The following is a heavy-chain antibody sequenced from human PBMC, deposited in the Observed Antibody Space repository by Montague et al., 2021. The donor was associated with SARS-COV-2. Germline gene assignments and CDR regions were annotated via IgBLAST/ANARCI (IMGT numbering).Heavy chain of an antibody. V-gene: IGHV4-39*01. CDR2: IYYSGST. Sequence: SETLSLTCTVSGGSISSSSYYWVWIRQPPGKGLEWIGSIYYSGSTYCNPSLKSRVTISADTSKNQFSLKLSSVAAADTAVYYCASPTYYYDSSGSGAFDIWGQGTMVTVSS. CDR1: GGSISSSSYY. CDR3: ASPTYYYDSSGSGAFDI. J-gene: IGHJ3*02. D-gene: IGHD3-22*01.